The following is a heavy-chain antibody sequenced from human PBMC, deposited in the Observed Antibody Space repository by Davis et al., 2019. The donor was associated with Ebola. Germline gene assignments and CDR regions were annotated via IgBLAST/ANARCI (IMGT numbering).Heavy chain of an antibody. Sequence: GESLKISCAASGFIFSTYALTWVRQVPGKGLEWVSSISARGDSTYYADSVKGRFTISRDNARDSLYLQMDSLRVEDTAIYYCARDAFSLSRYDTEDHWGQGALVTVSS. CDR3: ARDAFSLSRYDTEDH. V-gene: IGHV3-23*01. D-gene: IGHD3-22*01. J-gene: IGHJ4*02. CDR2: ISARGDST. CDR1: GFIFSTYA.